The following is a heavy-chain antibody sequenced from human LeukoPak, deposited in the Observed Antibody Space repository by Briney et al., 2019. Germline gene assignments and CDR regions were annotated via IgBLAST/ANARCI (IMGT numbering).Heavy chain of an antibody. Sequence: GGSMRLSCAATGFAFSSYWMTWVRQAPGKGREWVASLNEDGSKISYVGSVKGRFTISRDNAQNSLYLQMNSLTAEDTAVYYCARAVTSMDGYWGQGTLVTVSS. CDR1: GFAFSSYW. CDR2: LNEDGSKI. D-gene: IGHD5-18*01. J-gene: IGHJ4*02. CDR3: ARAVTSMDGY. V-gene: IGHV3-7*03.